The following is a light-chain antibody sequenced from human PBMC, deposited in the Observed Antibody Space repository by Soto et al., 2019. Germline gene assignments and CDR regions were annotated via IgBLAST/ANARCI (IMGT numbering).Light chain of an antibody. Sequence: EIVLTQSPGTLSLSPGDRATLDCRASQSVSSSNLAWYQQKRGQSPRLLIYGASSRATGIPDRFSGSGSGADFALTVSRLEPEDFAVYYCQQYGSSPTFGQGTKVDNK. V-gene: IGKV3-20*01. CDR2: GAS. CDR1: QSVSSSN. J-gene: IGKJ1*01. CDR3: QQYGSSPT.